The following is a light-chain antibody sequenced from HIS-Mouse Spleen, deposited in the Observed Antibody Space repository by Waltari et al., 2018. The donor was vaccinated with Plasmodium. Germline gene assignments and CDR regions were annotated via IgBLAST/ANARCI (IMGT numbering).Light chain of an antibody. Sequence: EIVLTQSPGTLSLSPGERATLSCRASQSVSSSYLAWYQQKPGQAPRLLIYCACSRATGIPDRFSGSGSGTDFTLTISRLEPEDFAVYYCQQYGSSGTFGQGTKVEIK. CDR2: CAC. V-gene: IGKV3-20*01. CDR3: QQYGSSGT. J-gene: IGKJ1*01. CDR1: QSVSSSY.